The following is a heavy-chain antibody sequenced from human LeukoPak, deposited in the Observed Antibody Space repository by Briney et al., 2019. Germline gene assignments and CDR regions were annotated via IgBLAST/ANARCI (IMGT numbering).Heavy chain of an antibody. J-gene: IGHJ4*02. Sequence: SGGSLRLSCAASGFLFRNYAMSWVRQAPGKGLEWVSAITGSGDTTYYADSVKGRFTISRDNSKNTLYVEMNTLRAEDTAVYYCAKWGDYDILTGYYVSDFWGQGTLVTVSS. D-gene: IGHD3-9*01. CDR1: GFLFRNYA. CDR3: AKWGDYDILTGYYVSDF. CDR2: ITGSGDTT. V-gene: IGHV3-23*01.